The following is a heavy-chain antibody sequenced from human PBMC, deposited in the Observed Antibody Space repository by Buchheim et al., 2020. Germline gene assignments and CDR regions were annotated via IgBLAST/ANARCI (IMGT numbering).Heavy chain of an antibody. CDR2: IRYDGSNK. V-gene: IGHV3-30*02. D-gene: IGHD1-26*01. J-gene: IGHJ4*02. Sequence: QVQLVESGGGVVQPGRSLRLSCAASGFTFSSYGMHWVRQAPGKGLEWVAFIRYDGSNKYYADSVKGRFTISRDNFKNTLYLPMNSLRAEDTAVYYCVEGRIVGATWVYFDYWGQGTL. CDR3: VEGRIVGATWVYFDY. CDR1: GFTFSSYG.